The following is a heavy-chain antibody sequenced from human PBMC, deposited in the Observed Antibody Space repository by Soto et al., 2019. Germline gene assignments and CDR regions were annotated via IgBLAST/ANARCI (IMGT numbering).Heavy chain of an antibody. Sequence: QVHLVQSGAEVMKPGASVKVSCKASGYTFTSYFMHWVRQAPGQRLEWMGWINAGNGNTKYSQQFQGRVTITRDTSATTASMELSSLTSEDTAVYYCARPYSSSWSTYFDYWGQGTLVTVSS. CDR2: INAGNGNT. J-gene: IGHJ4*02. CDR1: GYTFTSYF. CDR3: ARPYSSSWSTYFDY. V-gene: IGHV1-3*01. D-gene: IGHD6-13*01.